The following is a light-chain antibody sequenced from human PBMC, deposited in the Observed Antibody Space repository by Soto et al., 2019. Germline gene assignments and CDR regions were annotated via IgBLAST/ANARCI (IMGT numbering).Light chain of an antibody. CDR2: GAS. CDR3: QQDYNVPWT. V-gene: IGKV3D-7*01. J-gene: IGKJ1*01. Sequence: GERVTLSCRASQSVSSSYLTWYQQKPGQAPRLLIYGASTRATSIPARFSGSGSGTDFTLTISSLQPEDFAVDYCQQDYNVPWTVGQRTKVDIK. CDR1: QSVSSSY.